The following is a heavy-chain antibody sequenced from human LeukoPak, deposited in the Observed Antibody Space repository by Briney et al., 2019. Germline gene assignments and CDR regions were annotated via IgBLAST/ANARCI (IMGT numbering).Heavy chain of an antibody. V-gene: IGHV3-23*01. Sequence: VGSLRVSPADSGVTLSSYATSTVRQAPGKGLEWVSAISGSVGSTYYADSVEGRFTISRNNSKNTLYLQMNSLRAEDTAVYYCAKDVTVTTPGGSYWGQGTLVTVSS. CDR2: ISGSVGST. J-gene: IGHJ4*02. CDR3: AKDVTVTTPGGSY. D-gene: IGHD4-17*01. CDR1: GVTLSSYA.